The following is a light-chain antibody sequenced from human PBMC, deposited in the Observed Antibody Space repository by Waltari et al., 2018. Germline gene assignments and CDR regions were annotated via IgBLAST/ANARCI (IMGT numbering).Light chain of an antibody. CDR2: EDS. Sequence: QSVLTQPPSVSAAPGPRVTISCSGGHSNIGNNYVSWYRQFPGTAPKLLIYEDSERPSGVPGRFSGSKSGTSATLDITGLQAGDEADYYCGTWDSSLSGAVFGGGTHLTVL. CDR3: GTWDSSLSGAV. J-gene: IGLJ7*01. CDR1: HSNIGNNY. V-gene: IGLV1-51*02.